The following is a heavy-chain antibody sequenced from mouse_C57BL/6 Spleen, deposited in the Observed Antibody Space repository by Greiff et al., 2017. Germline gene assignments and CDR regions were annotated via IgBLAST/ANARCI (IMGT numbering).Heavy chain of an antibody. V-gene: IGHV5-16*01. CDR3: ARDGYDEGFDY. J-gene: IGHJ2*01. D-gene: IGHD2-2*01. CDR2: INYDGSST. Sequence: LVESEGGLVQPGSSMKLSCTAPGFTFSDYYMAWVRQVPEKGLEWVANINYDGSSTYYLDSLKSRFIISRDNAKNILYLQMSSLKYEDTATYDCARDGYDEGFDYWGQGTTLTVSS. CDR1: GFTFSDYY.